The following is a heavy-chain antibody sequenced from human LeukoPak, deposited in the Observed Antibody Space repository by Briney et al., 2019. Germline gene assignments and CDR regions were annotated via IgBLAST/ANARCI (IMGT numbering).Heavy chain of an antibody. J-gene: IGHJ5*02. CDR2: IKQDGSEK. D-gene: IGHD2-21*01. V-gene: IGHV3-7*03. Sequence: PGGSLRLSCAASGFTFSSYWMSWVRQAPGKGLEWVANIKQDGSEKHYVDSVKGRFTISRDNAKNSMYLQMNSLRVEDTAVYYCVREANMWSWGQGTLVTVSS. CDR3: VREANMWS. CDR1: GFTFSSYW.